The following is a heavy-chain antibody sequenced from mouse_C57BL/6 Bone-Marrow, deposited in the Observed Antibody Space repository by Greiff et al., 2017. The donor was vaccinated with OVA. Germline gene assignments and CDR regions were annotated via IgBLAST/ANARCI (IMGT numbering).Heavy chain of an antibody. CDR2: ISSGSSTI. Sequence: EVHLVESGGGLVKPGGSLKLSCAASGFTFSDYGMHWVRQAPEKGLEWVAYISSGSSTIYYADTVKGRFTISSDNAKNTLFLQMTRLRSEDTAMYYCARRITTVVAGTYFDYWGQGTTLTVSS. J-gene: IGHJ2*01. CDR3: ARRITTVVAGTYFDY. CDR1: GFTFSDYG. D-gene: IGHD1-1*01. V-gene: IGHV5-17*01.